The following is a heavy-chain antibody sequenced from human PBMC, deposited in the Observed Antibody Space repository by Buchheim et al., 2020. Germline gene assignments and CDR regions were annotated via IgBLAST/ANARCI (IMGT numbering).Heavy chain of an antibody. D-gene: IGHD3-9*01. CDR3: ARGDYDILTGYYGRLFDP. J-gene: IGHJ5*02. V-gene: IGHV4-39*07. Sequence: QLQLQESGPGLVKPSETLSLTCTVSGGSISSSSYYWGWIRQPPGKGLEWIGSIYYSGSTYYNQSLKSRVTISVDTSKNQFSLKLSSVTAADTAVYYCARGDYDILTGYYGRLFDPWGQGTL. CDR2: IYYSGST. CDR1: GGSISSSSYY.